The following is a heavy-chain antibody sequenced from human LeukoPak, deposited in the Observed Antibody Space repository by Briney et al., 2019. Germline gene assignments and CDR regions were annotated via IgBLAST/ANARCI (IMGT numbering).Heavy chain of an antibody. CDR3: AKGNSGYDLAIDY. Sequence: PGGSLRLSCAASGFTFSSYAMSWVRQAPGKGLEWVSAIIGRGATTYYADSVKGRFTISRDNSKNTLYLQMHSLRTEDTAVYYCAKGNSGYDLAIDYWGQGTLVTVSS. CDR2: IIGRGATT. CDR1: GFTFSSYA. D-gene: IGHD5-12*01. V-gene: IGHV3-23*01. J-gene: IGHJ4*02.